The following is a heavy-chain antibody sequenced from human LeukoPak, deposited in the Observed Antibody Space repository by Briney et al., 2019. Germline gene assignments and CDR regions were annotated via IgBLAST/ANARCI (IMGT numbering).Heavy chain of an antibody. V-gene: IGHV1-58*01. J-gene: IGHJ4*02. CDR3: AVVAYGSGSYYGSFDY. Sequence: GASVKVSCKASGFTFTSSAVQWVRQARGQRLEWIGWIVVGRGNTNYAQKFQERVTINRDMSTSPAYMELSSLRSEDTAVYYCAVVAYGSGSYYGSFDYWGQGTLVTVSS. CDR1: GFTFTSSA. CDR2: IVVGRGNT. D-gene: IGHD3-10*01.